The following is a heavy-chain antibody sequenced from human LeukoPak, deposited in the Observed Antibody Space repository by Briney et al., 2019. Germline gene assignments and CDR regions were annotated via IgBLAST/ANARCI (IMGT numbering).Heavy chain of an antibody. J-gene: IGHJ3*02. CDR2: INPNSGGT. CDR3: ARAGWYELPRYAFDI. CDR1: GYTFTGYY. Sequence: ASVKVSCKASGYTFTGYYIHWVRQAPGQGLEWMGWINPNSGGTNYAQKFQGRVTMTRDTSISTAYMELSRVRSDDTAVYYCARAGWYELPRYAFDIWGQGTMVTVSS. V-gene: IGHV1-2*02. D-gene: IGHD6-19*01.